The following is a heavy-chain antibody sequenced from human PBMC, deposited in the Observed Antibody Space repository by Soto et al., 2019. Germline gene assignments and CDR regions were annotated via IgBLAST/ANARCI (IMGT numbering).Heavy chain of an antibody. V-gene: IGHV4-4*07. J-gene: IGHJ4*02. CDR1: GGSLNSYW. Sequence: SETLSLTCSVSGGSLNSYWWSWIRQPAGKGLEWIGRVYSTGTTDYNPSLNSRATMSVETSKNQFSLKLTSVTAADTAVYYCATAICSYAYGDGYWGQGIQFTVSS. CDR3: ATAICSYAYGDGY. D-gene: IGHD2-21*01. CDR2: VYSTGTT.